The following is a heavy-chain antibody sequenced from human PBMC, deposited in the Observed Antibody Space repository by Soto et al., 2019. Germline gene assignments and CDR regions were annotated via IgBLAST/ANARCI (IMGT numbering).Heavy chain of an antibody. CDR1: GGSISSYY. CDR2: IYYSGST. J-gene: IGHJ6*02. D-gene: IGHD6-25*01. Sequence: QVQLQESGPGLVKPSETLSLTCTVSGGSISSYYWSWIRQPPGKGLEWIGYIYYSGSTNYNPSLQSRVTISVDTSKNQFSLKLSSVTAADTAVYYCARSGHYGMDVWGQGTTVTVSS. CDR3: ARSGHYGMDV. V-gene: IGHV4-59*01.